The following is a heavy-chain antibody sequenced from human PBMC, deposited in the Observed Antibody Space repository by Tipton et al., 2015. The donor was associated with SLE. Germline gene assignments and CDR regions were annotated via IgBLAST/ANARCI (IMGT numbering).Heavy chain of an antibody. J-gene: IGHJ4*02. CDR3: ATPEYCTATSCPLDY. D-gene: IGHD2-8*02. CDR2: IYPGDSDT. Sequence: QLVQSGAEVKKPGESLRISCKSSGYRFTNYWIGWVRQMPGKGLEWMGIIYPGDSDTRYSPSFQGQVTISADKSISTAYLQWGSLKASDTAIYYCATPEYCTATSCPLDYWGQGTLVTVSS. CDR1: GYRFTNYW. V-gene: IGHV5-51*03.